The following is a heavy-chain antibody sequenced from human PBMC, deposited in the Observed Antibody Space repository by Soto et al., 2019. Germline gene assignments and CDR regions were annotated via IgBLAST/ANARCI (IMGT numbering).Heavy chain of an antibody. CDR2: IYPGDSDT. CDR1: GYSFTSYW. CDR3: ARRLSGYYDSSGYYYFDY. V-gene: IGHV5-51*01. J-gene: IGHJ4*02. Sequence: GESLKISCKGSGYSFTSYWIGWVRQMPGKGLEWMGIIYPGDSDTRYSPSFQGQVTISADKSISTAYLQWSSLKASDTAMYYCARRLSGYYDSSGYYYFDYWGQGTLVTVSS. D-gene: IGHD3-22*01.